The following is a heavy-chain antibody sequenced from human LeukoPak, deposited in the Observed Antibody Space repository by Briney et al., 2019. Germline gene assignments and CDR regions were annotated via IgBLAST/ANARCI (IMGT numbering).Heavy chain of an antibody. D-gene: IGHD4-23*01. J-gene: IGHJ4*02. CDR3: ARNYGGYSH. Sequence: GSLILSCTASGFTFSSYWMSWVRQAPGKGLEWVANIQQDGSEQYYVDSVKGRFTISRDNAKNSLYLQMNSLRAEDTALYYCARNYGGYSHWGQGTLVTVSS. CDR1: GFTFSSYW. CDR2: IQQDGSEQ. V-gene: IGHV3-7*02.